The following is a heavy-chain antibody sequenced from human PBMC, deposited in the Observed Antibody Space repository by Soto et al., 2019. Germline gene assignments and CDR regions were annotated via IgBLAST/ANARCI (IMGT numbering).Heavy chain of an antibody. J-gene: IGHJ4*02. D-gene: IGHD6-13*01. V-gene: IGHV1-69*13. CDR3: ASAPYSSSWDFDY. Sequence: GASVKVSCKASGGTFSSYAISWVRQAPGQGLEWMGGIIPIFGTANYAQKFQGRVTITADESTSTAYMELSSLRSEDTAVYYCASAPYSSSWDFDYWGQGTLVTVSS. CDR2: IIPIFGTA. CDR1: GGTFSSYA.